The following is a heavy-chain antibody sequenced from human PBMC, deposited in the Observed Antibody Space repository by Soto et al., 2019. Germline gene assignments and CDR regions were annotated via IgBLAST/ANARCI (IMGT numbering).Heavy chain of an antibody. V-gene: IGHV3-33*01. J-gene: IGHJ4*02. CDR2: IWYDGSKK. CDR1: GFAFSSYG. Sequence: RLSCAASGFAFSSYGMHWVRQAPGKGLEWVAVIWYDGSKKLYVDSVKGRFTISRDDSKNTLYLQMHSLRAEDTAVYYCAREDSSGWYSPYWGQGTLVTVSS. CDR3: AREDSSGWYSPY. D-gene: IGHD6-19*01.